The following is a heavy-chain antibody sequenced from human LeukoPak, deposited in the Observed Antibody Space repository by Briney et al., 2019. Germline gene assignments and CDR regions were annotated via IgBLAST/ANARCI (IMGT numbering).Heavy chain of an antibody. D-gene: IGHD2-2*01. Sequence: GGSLRLSXAASGFTFSSYWMSWVRQAPGKGLEWVANIKQDGSEKYYVDSVKCRFTISRDNGKNSLYLQMNSLRAEDTAVYYCARVLRLGYCSSWGQGTLVTVSS. CDR3: ARVLRLGYCSS. CDR2: IKQDGSEK. CDR1: GFTFSSYW. V-gene: IGHV3-7*01. J-gene: IGHJ4*02.